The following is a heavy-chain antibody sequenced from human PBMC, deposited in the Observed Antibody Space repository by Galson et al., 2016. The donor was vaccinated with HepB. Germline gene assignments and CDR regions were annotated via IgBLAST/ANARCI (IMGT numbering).Heavy chain of an antibody. D-gene: IGHD1-26*01. CDR3: ARQSTTQTDIKRGGRTYYYYGLDV. V-gene: IGHV1-18*01. CDR2: INGDNGHT. Sequence: SVKVSCKASGYTFSIFSISWVRQAPGQGLEWMGWINGDNGHTNYAQKVQGRVTMTTDTSTNTVYMDLRSLRSDDTAVYYCARQSTTQTDIKRGGRTYYYYGLDVWGQGTTVTVSS. CDR1: GYTFSIFS. J-gene: IGHJ6*02.